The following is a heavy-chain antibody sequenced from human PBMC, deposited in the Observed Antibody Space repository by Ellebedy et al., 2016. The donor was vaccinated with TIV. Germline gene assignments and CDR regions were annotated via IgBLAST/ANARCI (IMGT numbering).Heavy chain of an antibody. V-gene: IGHV1-8*02. D-gene: IGHD1-26*01. CDR1: GYTFTNYD. Sequence: ASVKVSXXASGYTFTNYDINWVRQATGQGLEWMGWMNPNSGNTGYAQKFQGRVTMTRDTSTSTVYMELSSLRSEDTAVYYCARDLAGATTGTLDPWGQGTLVTVSS. J-gene: IGHJ5*02. CDR2: MNPNSGNT. CDR3: ARDLAGATTGTLDP.